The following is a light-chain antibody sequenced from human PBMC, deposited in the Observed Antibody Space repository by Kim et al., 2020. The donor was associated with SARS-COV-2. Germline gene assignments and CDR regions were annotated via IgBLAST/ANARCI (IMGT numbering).Light chain of an antibody. CDR1: SSNIGSNT. CDR3: AAWDDILNGVV. J-gene: IGLJ2*01. Sequence: ELTQPPSAPGTPGQRVTISCSGSSSNIGSNTVSWYQQFPGTAPKLLIYDDNQRPSGVPDRFSGSKSGTSASLAISGLQSEDEARYFCAAWDDILNGVVFGGGTKVTVL. CDR2: DDN. V-gene: IGLV1-44*01.